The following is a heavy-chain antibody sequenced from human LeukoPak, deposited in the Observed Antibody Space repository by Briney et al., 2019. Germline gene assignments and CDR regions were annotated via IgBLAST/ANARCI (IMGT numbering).Heavy chain of an antibody. CDR3: ARGGYYYDSSGYYYEKPIDY. CDR2: INPNSGAT. Sequence: ASVKVSCKASGYTFTGYYMHWVRQAPGQGLEWMGWINPNSGATNYAQKFQGRVTMTRDTSISTASMELSSLKPDDTAVYYCARGGYYYDSSGYYYEKPIDYWGQGTLVTVSS. D-gene: IGHD3-22*01. CDR1: GYTFTGYY. V-gene: IGHV1-2*02. J-gene: IGHJ4*02.